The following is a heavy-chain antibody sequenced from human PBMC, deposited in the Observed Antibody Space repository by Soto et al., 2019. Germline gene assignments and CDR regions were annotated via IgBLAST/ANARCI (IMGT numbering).Heavy chain of an antibody. CDR2: IKSKTDGGTT. CDR1: GFTFSNAW. Sequence: PGGSLRLSCAASGFTFSNAWMSWVRQAPGKGLEWVGRIKSKTDGGTTDYAAPVKGRFTISRDDSKNTLYLQMNSLKTEDTAVYYCTTHHDYGDYVPLYYFDYWGQGTLVTVSS. V-gene: IGHV3-15*01. J-gene: IGHJ4*02. D-gene: IGHD4-17*01. CDR3: TTHHDYGDYVPLYYFDY.